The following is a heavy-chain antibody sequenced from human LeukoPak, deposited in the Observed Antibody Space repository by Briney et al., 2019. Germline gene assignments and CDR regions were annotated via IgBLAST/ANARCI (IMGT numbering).Heavy chain of an antibody. CDR2: IIPIFGTA. CDR1: GYTFTSYG. CDR3: ARASPVTHYYDSSGSAFDI. J-gene: IGHJ3*02. Sequence: SVKVSCKASGYTFTSYGISWVRQAPGQGLEWMGGIIPIFGTANYAQKFQGRVTITADKSTSTAYMELSSLRSEDTAVYYCARASPVTHYYDSSGSAFDIWGQGTMVTVSS. V-gene: IGHV1-69*06. D-gene: IGHD3-22*01.